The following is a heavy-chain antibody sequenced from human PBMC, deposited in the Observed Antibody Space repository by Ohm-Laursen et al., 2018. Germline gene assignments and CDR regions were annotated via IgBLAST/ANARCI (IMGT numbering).Heavy chain of an antibody. Sequence: GSSVKVSCKASGGTFSSYAISWVRQAPGQGLEWMGRIIPILGIANYAQKFQGRVTITADKSTSTAYMELSSLRSEDTAVYYCARDGGASPGAFDIWGQGTMVTVSS. V-gene: IGHV1-69*04. CDR1: GGTFSSYA. J-gene: IGHJ3*02. CDR3: ARDGGASPGAFDI. CDR2: IIPILGIA. D-gene: IGHD2-15*01.